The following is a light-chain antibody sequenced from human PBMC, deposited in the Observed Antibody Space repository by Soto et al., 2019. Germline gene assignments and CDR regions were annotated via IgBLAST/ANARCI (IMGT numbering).Light chain of an antibody. Sequence: QSVLTQPASVSGSPGQSITISCTGTSSDVGGYNYVSWYQQHPGKAPKLMIFEVSSRPSGVSYRFSGSKSGNTASLTSSGLQAEDEADYYCSSYTSSSTLYVFGSGTKLTVL. CDR3: SSYTSSSTLYV. CDR2: EVS. J-gene: IGLJ1*01. V-gene: IGLV2-14*01. CDR1: SSDVGGYNY.